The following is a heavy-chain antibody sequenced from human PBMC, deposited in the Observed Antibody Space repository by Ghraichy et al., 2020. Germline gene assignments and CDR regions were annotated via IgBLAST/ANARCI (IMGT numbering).Heavy chain of an antibody. CDR2: IYHSGST. J-gene: IGHJ4*02. D-gene: IGHD3-10*01. CDR1: GGSISSGGYS. CDR3: ARVSYGLEGYFDY. V-gene: IGHV4-30-2*01. Sequence: SETLSLTCAVSGGSISSGGYSWSWIRQPPGKGLEWIGYIYHSGSTYYNPSLKSRVTISVDRSKNQFSLKLSSVTAADTAVYYCARVSYGLEGYFDYWGQGTLVTVSS.